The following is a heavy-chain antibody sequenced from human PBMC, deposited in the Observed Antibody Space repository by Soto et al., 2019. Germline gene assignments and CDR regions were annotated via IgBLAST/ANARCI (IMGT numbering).Heavy chain of an antibody. Sequence: PSETLSLTCTVSGGSISSYYWSWIRQPPGKGLEWIGYIYYSGSTNYNPSLKSRVTISVDTSKNQISLKLSSVTAADTAVYYCARLYGGAPVVWFDPWGQGTLVTVSS. D-gene: IGHD3-10*01. CDR2: IYYSGST. V-gene: IGHV4-59*01. CDR3: ARLYGGAPVVWFDP. J-gene: IGHJ5*02. CDR1: GGSISSYY.